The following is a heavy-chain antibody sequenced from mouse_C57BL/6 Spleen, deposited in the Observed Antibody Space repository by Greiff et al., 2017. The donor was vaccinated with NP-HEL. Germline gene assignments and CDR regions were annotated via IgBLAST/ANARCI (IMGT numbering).Heavy chain of an antibody. CDR1: GFTFSSYA. J-gene: IGHJ2*01. Sequence: EVKLMESGGGLVKPGGSLKLSCAASGFTFSSYAMSWVRQTPEKRLEWVATISDGGSYTYYPDNVKGRFTISRDNAKNNLYLQMSHLKSEDTAMYYCARGYYYGFDYWGQGTTLTVSS. D-gene: IGHD1-1*01. CDR3: ARGYYYGFDY. CDR2: ISDGGSYT. V-gene: IGHV5-4*03.